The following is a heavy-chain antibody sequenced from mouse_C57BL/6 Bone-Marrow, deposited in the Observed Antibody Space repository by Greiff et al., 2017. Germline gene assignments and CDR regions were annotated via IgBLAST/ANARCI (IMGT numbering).Heavy chain of an antibody. CDR1: GYTFTSYW. D-gene: IGHD1-1*01. Sequence: QVQLQQPGAELVKPGASVKMSCKASGYTFTSYWITWVKQRPGQGLEWIGDIYPGSGSTNYNEKFKSKATLTVDTSSSTAYMQLSSLTSEDSAVYYGASPYHCCSSRYGFAYWGQGTLVTVSA. CDR2: IYPGSGST. V-gene: IGHV1-55*01. J-gene: IGHJ3*01. CDR3: ASPYHCCSSRYGFAY.